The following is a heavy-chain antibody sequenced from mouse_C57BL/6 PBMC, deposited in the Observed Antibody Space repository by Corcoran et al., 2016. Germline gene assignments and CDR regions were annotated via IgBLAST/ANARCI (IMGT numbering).Heavy chain of an antibody. CDR2: ISYDGSN. D-gene: IGHD1-1*01. CDR1: GYSITSGYY. V-gene: IGHV3-6*01. CDR3: ARYNFITTVPSYWYFDV. Sequence: DVQLQESGPGLVKPSQSLSLTCSVTGYSITSGYYWNWIRQFPGNKLEWMGYISYDGSNNYNPSLKNRNSITRDTSKNQFFLKLNSVTTEDTATYYWARYNFITTVPSYWYFDVWGTGTTVTVSS. J-gene: IGHJ1*03.